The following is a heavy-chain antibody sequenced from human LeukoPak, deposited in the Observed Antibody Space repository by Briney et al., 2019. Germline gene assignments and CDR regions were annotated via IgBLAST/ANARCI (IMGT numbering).Heavy chain of an antibody. J-gene: IGHJ4*02. CDR3: AKQLGYCSDGSCYFPY. Sequence: GGSLRLSCAASGFTFSSSAMSWVRQVPGKGLEWVSGISASGGSTYYADSVRGRFTISRDNSKNTLYVQMNSLRDGDTAVYYCAKQLGYCSDGSCYFPYWGQGTLVTVSS. CDR2: ISASGGST. V-gene: IGHV3-23*01. CDR1: GFTFSSSA. D-gene: IGHD2-15*01.